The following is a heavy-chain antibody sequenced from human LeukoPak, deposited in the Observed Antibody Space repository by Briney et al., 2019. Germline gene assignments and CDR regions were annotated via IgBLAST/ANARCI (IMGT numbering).Heavy chain of an antibody. CDR1: GYTLTELS. CDR3: ATGLLWFGDLLDY. CDR2: FDPEDGET. Sequence: GTSMKVSCKVSGYTLTELSMHWVRQAPGKGLEWMGGFDPEDGETIYAQKFQGRVTMTEDTSTDTAYMELSSLRSGDTAVYYCATGLLWFGDLLDYWGQGTLVTVSS. V-gene: IGHV1-24*01. D-gene: IGHD3-10*01. J-gene: IGHJ4*01.